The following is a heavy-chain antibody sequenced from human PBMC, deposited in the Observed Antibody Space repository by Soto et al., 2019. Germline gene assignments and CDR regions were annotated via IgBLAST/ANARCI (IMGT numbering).Heavy chain of an antibody. D-gene: IGHD2-15*01. Sequence: KPSETLSLTCTVSSGSINENYYWNWIRQSPGKGLEWIGYVFHTGTTHYNPSLESRVTLSISTSKNQFSLTLTSVAASDTAIYYCARDHLSPTLRTFDVWGPGTMVTVSS. CDR2: VFHTGTT. CDR1: SGSINENYY. V-gene: IGHV4-59*01. J-gene: IGHJ3*01. CDR3: ARDHLSPTLRTFDV.